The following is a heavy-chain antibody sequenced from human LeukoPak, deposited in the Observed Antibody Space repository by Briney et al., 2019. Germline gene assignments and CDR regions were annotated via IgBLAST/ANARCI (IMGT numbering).Heavy chain of an antibody. J-gene: IGHJ6*03. CDR1: GGSISSYY. D-gene: IGHD6-13*01. Sequence: SETLSLTCTVTGGSISSYYWSWIRQPAGKGLEWIGRIYTSGSTNYNPSLKSRGTMSVDTSKNQFSLKLSFVTAADTAVYYCARQHDSYHYYYVDVWGKGTTVTVSS. CDR2: IYTSGST. V-gene: IGHV4-4*07. CDR3: ARQHDSYHYYYVDV.